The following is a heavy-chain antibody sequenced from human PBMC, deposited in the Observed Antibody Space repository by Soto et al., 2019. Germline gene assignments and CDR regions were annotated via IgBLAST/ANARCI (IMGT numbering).Heavy chain of an antibody. Sequence: EVQLVESGGGLVQPGGPLRLSCAASGFTFIGNWMTWARQPPGKGLEWVAQIKDDGSEKFYVDSVKGRFTISRDNADNLLYLQMNSLRAEDTAVYFCARDGYCSGGRCYRRNDYWGQGTLVIVSS. CDR1: GFTFIGNW. V-gene: IGHV3-7*01. CDR3: ARDGYCSGGRCYRRNDY. J-gene: IGHJ4*02. CDR2: IKDDGSEK. D-gene: IGHD2-15*01.